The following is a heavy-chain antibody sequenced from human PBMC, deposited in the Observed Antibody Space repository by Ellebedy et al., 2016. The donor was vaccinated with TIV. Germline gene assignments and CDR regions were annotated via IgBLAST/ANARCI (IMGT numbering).Heavy chain of an antibody. Sequence: PGGSLRLSCAASGFTFSSYGMHWVRQAPGKGLEGVAGIWYDESNEYYADSVKGRFTISRDNSKNTLYLQMNSLRAEDTDVYYCARDGHYYDSGSYTVYGMDVWGQGTTVTVSS. CDR1: GFTFSSYG. J-gene: IGHJ6*02. D-gene: IGHD3-10*01. CDR3: ARDGHYYDSGSYTVYGMDV. CDR2: IWYDESNE. V-gene: IGHV3-33*01.